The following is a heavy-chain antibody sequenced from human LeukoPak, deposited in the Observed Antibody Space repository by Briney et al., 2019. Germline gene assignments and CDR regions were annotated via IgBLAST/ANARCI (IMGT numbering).Heavy chain of an antibody. CDR1: GFTFDDYA. V-gene: IGHV3-9*01. CDR2: ISWNSGSI. CDR3: AKGLRSSGHDAFDI. J-gene: IGHJ3*02. D-gene: IGHD1-26*01. Sequence: GGSLRLSCAASGFTFDDYAMHWVRHAPGKGLEWVSGISWNSGSIGYADSVKGRFTISRDNAKNSLYLQMNSLRAEDTALYYCAKGLRSSGHDAFDIWGQGTMVTVSS.